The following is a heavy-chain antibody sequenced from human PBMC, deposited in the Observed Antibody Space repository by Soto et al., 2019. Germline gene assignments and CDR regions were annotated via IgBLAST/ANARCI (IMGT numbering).Heavy chain of an antibody. J-gene: IGHJ6*02. D-gene: IGHD3-22*01. CDR1: GVTFSSYG. CDR2: RWYDGSNK. CDR3: ARADSLGSNYFYGMDG. V-gene: IGHV3-33*01. Sequence: QVQLVESGGGVVQPGRSLRLSCAASGVTFSSYGMHWVRQAPGKGLEWVAVRWYDGSNKYYADSVKGRFTISRNNSTNALYLQMNSMTEEDTDVYYWARADSLGSNYFYGMDGWGQGTTVTVSS.